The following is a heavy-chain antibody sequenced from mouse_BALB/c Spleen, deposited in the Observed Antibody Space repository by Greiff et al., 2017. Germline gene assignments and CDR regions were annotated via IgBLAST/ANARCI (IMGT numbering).Heavy chain of an antibody. CDR2: ISSGGST. D-gene: IGHD2-3*01. J-gene: IGHJ2*01. CDR1: GFTFSSYA. CDR3: AREYDYVDY. V-gene: IGHV5-6-5*01. Sequence: EVQLVESGGGLVKPGGSLKLSCAASGFTFSSYAMSWVRQTPEKRLEWVASISSGGSTYYPDSVKGRFTISRDNARNILYLQMSSLRSEDTAMYYCAREYDYVDYWGQGTTLTVSS.